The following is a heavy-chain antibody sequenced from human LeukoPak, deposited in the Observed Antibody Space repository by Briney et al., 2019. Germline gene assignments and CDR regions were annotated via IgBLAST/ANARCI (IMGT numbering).Heavy chain of an antibody. Sequence: ASAKVSCKASGYTFTSYTMNWVRQAPGQGLEWMGWINTNTGNPTYAQGFTGRFVFSLDTSVSTAYLQISSLKAEDTAVYYCARVRAGTRKVSWFDPWGQGTLVTVSS. V-gene: IGHV7-4-1*02. CDR2: INTNTGNP. CDR1: GYTFTSYT. D-gene: IGHD1-1*01. CDR3: ARVRAGTRKVSWFDP. J-gene: IGHJ5*02.